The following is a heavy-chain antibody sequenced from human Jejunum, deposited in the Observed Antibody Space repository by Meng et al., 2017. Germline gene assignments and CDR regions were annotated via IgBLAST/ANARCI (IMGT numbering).Heavy chain of an antibody. CDR1: GFTFLSYA. J-gene: IGHJ4*02. CDR2: ITAGNGNT. Sequence: SVKVSCKASGFTFLSYAIYWVRQAPGQRLEWMGWITAGNGNTKYSQKFQGRVTISRDTSASTAYMELSSLRFEDTAVYYCARDMPYSSGSFDYWGQGTLVTVSS. CDR3: ARDMPYSSGSFDY. D-gene: IGHD3-10*01. V-gene: IGHV1-3*01.